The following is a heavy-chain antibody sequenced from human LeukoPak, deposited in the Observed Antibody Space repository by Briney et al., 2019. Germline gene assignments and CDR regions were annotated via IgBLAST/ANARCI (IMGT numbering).Heavy chain of an antibody. J-gene: IGHJ6*03. CDR1: GYTFTGYY. V-gene: IGHV1-2*02. CDR3: ASSFTFGGVNSKPDYYYYMDV. Sequence: ASVKVSCKASGYTFTGYYMHWVRQAPGQGLEWMGWINPNSGGTNYAQKFQGRVTMTRDTSISTAYMELSRLRSDDTAVYYCASSFTFGGVNSKPDYYYYMDVWGKGTTVTVSS. CDR2: INPNSGGT. D-gene: IGHD3-16*01.